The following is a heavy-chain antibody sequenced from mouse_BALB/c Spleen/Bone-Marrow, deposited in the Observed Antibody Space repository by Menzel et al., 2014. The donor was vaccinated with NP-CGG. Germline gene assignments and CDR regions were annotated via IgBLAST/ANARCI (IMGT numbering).Heavy chain of an antibody. V-gene: IGHV5-6-4*01. J-gene: IGHJ3*01. Sequence: EVQLVESGGGLVKPGESLKLSCAASGFTFSSYTMSWVRQTPEKRLEWVATTSSGGSYTYYPDSVKGRFTISRDNAKNTLYLQMSSLKSEDTAMYYCTRDDYDGAWFAYWGQGTLVTVSA. CDR2: TSSGGSYT. CDR1: GFTFSSYT. D-gene: IGHD2-4*01. CDR3: TRDDYDGAWFAY.